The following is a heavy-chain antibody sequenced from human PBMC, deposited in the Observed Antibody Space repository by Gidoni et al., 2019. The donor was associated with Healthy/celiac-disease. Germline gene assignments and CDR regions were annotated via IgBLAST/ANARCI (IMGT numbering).Heavy chain of an antibody. CDR1: GFTFSNAW. Sequence: EVQLVESGGGLVKPGGSLRLSCAASGFTFSNAWMSWVRQAPGKGLEWVGRIKSKTDGGTTDYAAPVKGRFTISRDDSKNTLYLQMNSLKTEDTAVYYCTTRYYDFWSGYFDAFDIWGQGTMVTVSS. V-gene: IGHV3-15*01. J-gene: IGHJ3*02. CDR2: IKSKTDGGTT. D-gene: IGHD3-3*01. CDR3: TTRYYDFWSGYFDAFDI.